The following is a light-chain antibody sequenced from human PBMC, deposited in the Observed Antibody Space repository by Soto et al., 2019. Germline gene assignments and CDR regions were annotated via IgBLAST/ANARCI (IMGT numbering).Light chain of an antibody. CDR1: QSVSINY. Sequence: EIVLTQSPGTLSLSPGERATLSCRASQSVSINYLAWYQQKPGQAPRLLIYGASSRATGIPDRFSGSGSGTDFTLTISRLEPEDFAVYYCQQHGSSPQTFGQGTKVEIK. CDR2: GAS. CDR3: QQHGSSPQT. J-gene: IGKJ1*01. V-gene: IGKV3-20*01.